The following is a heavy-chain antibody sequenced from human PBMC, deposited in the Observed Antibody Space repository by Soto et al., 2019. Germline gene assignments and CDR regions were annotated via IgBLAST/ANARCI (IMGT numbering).Heavy chain of an antibody. CDR1: GGSISSYY. CDR2: IYYSGST. J-gene: IGHJ3*02. Sequence: QVQLQESGPGLVKPSETLSLTCTVSGGSISSYYWSWIRQPPGKGLEWIGYIYYSGSTNYNPSLXSXVXIXXDTSTNQFSLKLSSVTAADTAVYYCASVWGGAFDIWGQGTMVTVSS. CDR3: ASVWGGAFDI. D-gene: IGHD3-10*01. V-gene: IGHV4-59*01.